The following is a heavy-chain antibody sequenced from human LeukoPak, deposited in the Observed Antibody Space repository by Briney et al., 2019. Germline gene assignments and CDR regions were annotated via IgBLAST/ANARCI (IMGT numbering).Heavy chain of an antibody. CDR3: ARDPDKLRYYGSGSTRYYYYYMDV. CDR2: ISAYNGNT. CDR1: GYTFTGYY. V-gene: IGHV1-18*04. D-gene: IGHD3-10*01. Sequence: ASVKVSCKASGYTFTGYYMHWVRQAPGQGLEWMGWISAYNGNTNYAQKLQGRVTMTTDTSTSTAYMELRSLRSDDTAVYYCARDPDKLRYYGSGSTRYYYYYMDVWGKGTTVTISS. J-gene: IGHJ6*03.